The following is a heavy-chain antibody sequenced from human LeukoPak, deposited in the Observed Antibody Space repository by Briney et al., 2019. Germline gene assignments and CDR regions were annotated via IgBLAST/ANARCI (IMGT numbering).Heavy chain of an antibody. V-gene: IGHV3-48*04. CDR1: GFSFSSYW. Sequence: GGSLRLSCAASGFSFSSYWVTWVRQAPGKGLEWVSYISSSGSTIYYADSVKGRFTISRDNAKNSLYLQMNSLRAEDTAVYYCARDYGGSSPFDYWGQGTLVTVSS. J-gene: IGHJ4*02. CDR3: ARDYGGSSPFDY. CDR2: ISSSGSTI. D-gene: IGHD4-23*01.